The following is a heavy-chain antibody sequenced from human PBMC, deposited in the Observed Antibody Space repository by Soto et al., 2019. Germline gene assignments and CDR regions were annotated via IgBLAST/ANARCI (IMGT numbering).Heavy chain of an antibody. CDR2: IIPILGIA. CDR3: ARWCYCSSTSCYVDY. J-gene: IGHJ4*02. D-gene: IGHD2-2*01. CDR1: GGTFSSYT. Sequence: QVQLVQSGAEVKKPGSSVKVSCKASGGTFSSYTISWVRQAPGQGLEWMGRIIPILGIANYAQKFQGRVTITADKSTSTAYMELSSLRSEDTAVYYCARWCYCSSTSCYVDYWGQGTLVTVSS. V-gene: IGHV1-69*02.